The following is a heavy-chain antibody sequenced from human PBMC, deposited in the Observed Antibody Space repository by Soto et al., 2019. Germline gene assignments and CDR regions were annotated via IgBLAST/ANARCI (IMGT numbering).Heavy chain of an antibody. V-gene: IGHV1-8*01. CDR3: AAVLYSSGWYYWFDP. J-gene: IGHJ5*02. CDR2: MNPNSGNT. Sequence: ASVKVSCKASGYTFTSYYINWVRQATGQGLEWMGWMNPNSGNTGYAQKFQGRVTMTRNTSISTAYMELSSLRSEDTAVYYCAAVLYSSGWYYWFDPWGQGTLVTVSS. D-gene: IGHD6-19*01. CDR1: GYTFTSYY.